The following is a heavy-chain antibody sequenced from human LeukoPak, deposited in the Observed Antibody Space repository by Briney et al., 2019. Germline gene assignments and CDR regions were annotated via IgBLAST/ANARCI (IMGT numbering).Heavy chain of an antibody. J-gene: IGHJ4*02. CDR3: VRGADTGYSSDS. V-gene: IGHV3-74*01. CDR1: GFTFSRYW. Sequence: GGSLRLSCVASGFTFSRYWMHWVRQAPGKGLVWVSRTNSDGRSTNYADSVKGRFSISRDNAENTLYLQMNSLRVEDTAVYYCVRGADTGYSSDSWGQGTLVTVSS. D-gene: IGHD3-9*01. CDR2: TNSDGRST.